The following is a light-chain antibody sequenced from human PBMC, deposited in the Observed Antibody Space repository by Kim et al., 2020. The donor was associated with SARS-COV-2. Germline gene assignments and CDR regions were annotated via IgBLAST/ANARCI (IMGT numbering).Light chain of an antibody. V-gene: IGKV3-11*01. CDR1: QRVSSY. J-gene: IGKJ1*01. CDR2: DAS. Sequence: LCPGERATLSCRASQRVSSYLAWYQQKPGQAPRLLIYDASNRATGIPARFSGSGSGTDFTLTISSLEPEDFAVYYCQQRCNWPPTFGQGTKVDIK. CDR3: QQRCNWPPT.